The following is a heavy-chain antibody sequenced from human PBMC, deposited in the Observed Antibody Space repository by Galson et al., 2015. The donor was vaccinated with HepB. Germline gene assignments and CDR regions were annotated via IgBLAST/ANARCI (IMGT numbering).Heavy chain of an antibody. Sequence: SLRLSCAASGFTFSNAWMSWVRQAPGKGLEWVGRIKSKTDGGTTDYAAPVKGRFTISRDDSKNTLYLQMNSLKTEDTAVYYCTTTAVVVIAILDAFDIWGQGTMVTVSS. CDR3: TTTAVVVIAILDAFDI. D-gene: IGHD2-21*01. V-gene: IGHV3-15*01. CDR1: GFTFSNAW. J-gene: IGHJ3*02. CDR2: IKSKTDGGTT.